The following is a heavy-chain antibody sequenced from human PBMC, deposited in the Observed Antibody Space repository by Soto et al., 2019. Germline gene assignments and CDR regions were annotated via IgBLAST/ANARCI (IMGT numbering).Heavy chain of an antibody. CDR3: ARDDYSVREGPCYYYYGKDV. V-gene: IGHV1-18*01. CDR1: GYTFTSYG. Sequence: ASVKVSCKASGYTFTSYGISWVRQAPGQGLEWMGWISAYNGNTNYAQKLQGRVTMTTDTSTSTAYMELRSLRSDDTAVYYCARDDYSVREGPCYYYYGKDVSGQRTTVTVSS. J-gene: IGHJ6*02. D-gene: IGHD4-17*01. CDR2: ISAYNGNT.